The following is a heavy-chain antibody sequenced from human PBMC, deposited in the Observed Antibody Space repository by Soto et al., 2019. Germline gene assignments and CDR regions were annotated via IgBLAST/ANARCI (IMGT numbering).Heavy chain of an antibody. V-gene: IGHV1-69*13. CDR2: IIPIFGTA. D-gene: IGHD3-22*01. CDR1: GGTFSSYA. CDR3: ATSSGRSHYYDSSGYYYYFDY. Sequence: GASVKVSCKASGGTFSSYATSWVRQAPGQGLEWMGGIIPIFGTANYAQKFQGRVTITADESTSTAYMELSSLRSEDTAVYYCATSSGRSHYYDSSGYYYYFDYWGQGTLVTVSS. J-gene: IGHJ4*02.